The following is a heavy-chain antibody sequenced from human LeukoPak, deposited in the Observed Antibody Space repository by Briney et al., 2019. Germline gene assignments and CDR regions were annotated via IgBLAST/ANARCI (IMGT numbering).Heavy chain of an antibody. V-gene: IGHV4-59*08. CDR2: IYYSGST. CDR1: GGSISTYY. D-gene: IGHD3-10*01. Sequence: SETLSLTCTVSGGSISTYYWGWIRQPPGKGLEWVGEIYYSGSTNYNPSLKSRVTISLDTSNNQFSLQLRFVTAADTAVYYCARRASGSYYNFWGQGILVTVSS. J-gene: IGHJ4*02. CDR3: ARRASGSYYNF.